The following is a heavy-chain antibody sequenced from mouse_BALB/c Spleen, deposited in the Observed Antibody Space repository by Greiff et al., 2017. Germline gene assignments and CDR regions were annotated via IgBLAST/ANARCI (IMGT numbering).Heavy chain of an antibody. Sequence: EVKVVESGGGLVQPGGSRKLSCAASGFTFSSFGMHWVRQAPEKGLEWVATISSGGSYTYYPDSVKGRFTISRDNAKNTLYLQMSSLRSEDTAMYYCARDGYYGSSSYFDYWGQGTTLTVSS. J-gene: IGHJ2*01. V-gene: IGHV5-9-3*01. CDR3: ARDGYYGSSSYFDY. CDR1: GFTFSSFG. D-gene: IGHD1-1*01. CDR2: ISSGGSYT.